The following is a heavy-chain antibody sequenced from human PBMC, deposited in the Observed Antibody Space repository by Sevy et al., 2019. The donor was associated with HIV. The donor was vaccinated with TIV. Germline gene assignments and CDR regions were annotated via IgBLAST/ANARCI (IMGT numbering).Heavy chain of an antibody. CDR2: ISYDGSNK. J-gene: IGHJ1*01. Sequence: GGSLRLSCAASGFTFSSYAMHWVRQAPGKGLEWVAVISYDGSNKYCADSVKGRFTISRDNSKNTLYLQMNSLRAEDTAVYYSARVYYDSSGYPHWGQGTLVTVSS. V-gene: IGHV3-30-3*01. CDR1: GFTFSSYA. CDR3: ARVYYDSSGYPH. D-gene: IGHD3-22*01.